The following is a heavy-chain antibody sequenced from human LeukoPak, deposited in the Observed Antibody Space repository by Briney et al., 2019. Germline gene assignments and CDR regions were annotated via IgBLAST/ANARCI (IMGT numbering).Heavy chain of an antibody. V-gene: IGHV3-21*01. CDR1: GFSLSNYD. D-gene: IGHD2-21*01. J-gene: IGHJ4*02. CDR2: TGLSTTYI. CDR3: ARELAYCGGANCSLDH. Sequence: GGSLRLSCAASGFSLSNYDMVWVRQAPGKGLEWIAATGLSTTYIAYADSVKGRFTIFRDNAENSVYLQMNSLRAEDTAVYFCARELAYCGGANCSLDHWGQGTLVTVSS.